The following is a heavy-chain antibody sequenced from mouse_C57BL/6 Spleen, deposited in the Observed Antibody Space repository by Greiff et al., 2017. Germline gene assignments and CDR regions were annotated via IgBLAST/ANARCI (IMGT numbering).Heavy chain of an antibody. CDR1: GYTFTSYW. D-gene: IGHD1-1*01. V-gene: IGHV1-59*01. J-gene: IGHJ2*01. CDR2: IDPSDSYT. Sequence: QVQLQQPGAELVRPGTSVKLSCKASGYTFTSYWMHWVKQRPGQGLEWIGVIDPSDSYTNYNQKFKGKATLTVDTSSSTAYMQLSSLTSEDSAVYSCARGDYYGSSYPDYWGQGTTLTVSS. CDR3: ARGDYYGSSYPDY.